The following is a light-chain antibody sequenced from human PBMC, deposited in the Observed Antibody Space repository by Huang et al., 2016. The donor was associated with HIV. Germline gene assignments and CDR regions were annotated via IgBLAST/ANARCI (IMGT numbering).Light chain of an antibody. Sequence: IQLTQSPSSLSASVGDRVTITCRASQGIGSYLACYQQKPGIAPKLLIYAASTLQSGVPSRFSGSGSETGFTLTISSLQPEDFATSYCQQFNTYPTFGPGTKVDI. CDR1: QGIGSY. J-gene: IGKJ3*01. CDR3: QQFNTYPT. V-gene: IGKV1-9*01. CDR2: AAS.